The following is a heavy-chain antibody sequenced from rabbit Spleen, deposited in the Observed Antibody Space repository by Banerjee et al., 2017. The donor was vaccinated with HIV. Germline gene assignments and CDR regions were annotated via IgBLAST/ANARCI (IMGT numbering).Heavy chain of an antibody. CDR3: GRGGSSTARGWDL. CDR2: IYTSSSGST. J-gene: IGHJ3*01. V-gene: IGHV1S45*01. Sequence: QQQLEESGGGLVKPGGTLTLTCKASGIDFSSNYDMCWVRQAPGKGLEWIACIYTSSSGSTSFSGWGTERFSISNTSSSTVVPLMTSLTAADTTAYFCGRGGSSTARGWDLWGQDTLVTVS. D-gene: IGHD7-1*01. CDR1: GIDFSSNYD.